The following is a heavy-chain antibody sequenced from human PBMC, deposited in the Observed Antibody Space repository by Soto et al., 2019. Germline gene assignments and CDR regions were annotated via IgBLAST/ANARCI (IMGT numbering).Heavy chain of an antibody. CDR3: GRSSSMLGAGWSDS. Sequence: VASVKVSCKASGYSFRSYGFNWVRQAPGQGLEWIGWVSGYNYNTKYAQKLQGRITVTTDTSTNTAYMELRSLRSDDTAVYYCGRSSSMLGAGWSDSWGRGTLVTVSS. D-gene: IGHD2-8*01. V-gene: IGHV1-18*01. CDR2: VSGYNYNT. J-gene: IGHJ5*01. CDR1: GYSFRSYG.